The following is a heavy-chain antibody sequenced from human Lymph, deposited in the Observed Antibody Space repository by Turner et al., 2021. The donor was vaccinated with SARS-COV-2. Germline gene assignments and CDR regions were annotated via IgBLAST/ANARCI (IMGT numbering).Heavy chain of an antibody. J-gene: IGHJ6*02. CDR1: EYTFTSYD. CDR2: MKPNSGNT. V-gene: IGHV1-8*02. D-gene: IGHD1-26*01. CDR3: ARGRYSGGGMDV. Sequence: QVQLMQSGAEVQQPGASVKVACTAPEYTFTSYDINWVGQATGQGLEWMGGMKPNSGNTGDAQKFQGKDTMNRNNPKMKAYMELGSLRSEDTAVFYCARGRYSGGGMDVWGQGTTVTVSS.